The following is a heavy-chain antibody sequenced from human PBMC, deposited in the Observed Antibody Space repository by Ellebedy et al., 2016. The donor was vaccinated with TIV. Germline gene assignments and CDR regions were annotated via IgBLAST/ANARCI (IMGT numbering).Heavy chain of an antibody. CDR2: IYYSGST. Sequence: MPSETLSLTCTVSGGSISSYYWSWIRQPPGKGLEWIGYIYYSGSTNYNPSLKSRVTISVDTSKNQFSLKLSSVTAADTAVYYCARGYYDSSGYYPFDYWGQGTLVTVSS. CDR1: GGSISSYY. D-gene: IGHD3-22*01. CDR3: ARGYYDSSGYYPFDY. V-gene: IGHV4-59*01. J-gene: IGHJ4*02.